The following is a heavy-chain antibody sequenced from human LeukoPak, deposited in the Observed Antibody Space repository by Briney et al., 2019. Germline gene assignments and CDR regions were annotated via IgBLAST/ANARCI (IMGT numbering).Heavy chain of an antibody. J-gene: IGHJ4*02. CDR1: GFAFSTYG. CDR3: GRDWDGVRGVKIDS. D-gene: IGHD3-10*01. V-gene: IGHV3-30*03. CDR2: VSYDGSNK. Sequence: GRSLRLSCAASGFAFSTYGMHWVRQAPGKGLEWVAVVSYDGSNKYYADSVKGRFTISRDNSKNILYLQMNSLRAEDTAVYYCGRDWDGVRGVKIDSWGQETLVIVSS.